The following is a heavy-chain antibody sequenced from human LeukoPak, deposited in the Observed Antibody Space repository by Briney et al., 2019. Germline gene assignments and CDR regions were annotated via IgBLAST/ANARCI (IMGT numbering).Heavy chain of an antibody. CDR1: GVSISTNTW. Sequence: SETLSLTCAVSGVSISTNTWWSWVRQTPGKGPEWIGEIFHSESVNSNPSLESRLTISLDKSKNHFSLELTSVTAADTALYFCAREIFGARAFEYWGQGILVTVSS. J-gene: IGHJ4*02. D-gene: IGHD3-3*01. CDR3: AREIFGARAFEY. V-gene: IGHV4-4*02. CDR2: IFHSESV.